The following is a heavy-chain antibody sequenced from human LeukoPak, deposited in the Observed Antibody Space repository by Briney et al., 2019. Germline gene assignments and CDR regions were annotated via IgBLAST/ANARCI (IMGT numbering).Heavy chain of an antibody. CDR1: GGTFSSYA. J-gene: IGHJ6*02. Sequence: SVKVSCKASGGTFSSYAISWVRQAPGQGLEWMGGIIPIFGTANYAQKFQGRVTITTDESTSTAYMELSSLRSDDTAVYYCARDRDYDILTGYPYYYYGMDVWGQGTTVTVSS. D-gene: IGHD3-9*01. CDR2: IIPIFGTA. V-gene: IGHV1-69*05. CDR3: ARDRDYDILTGYPYYYYGMDV.